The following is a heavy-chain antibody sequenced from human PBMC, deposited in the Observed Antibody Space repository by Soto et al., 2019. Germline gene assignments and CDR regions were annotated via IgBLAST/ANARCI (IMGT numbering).Heavy chain of an antibody. CDR1: GFTFSSYN. CDR3: AKDKGITAQKYYFDY. J-gene: IGHJ4*02. CDR2: ISNDGGNK. V-gene: IGHV3-30*18. D-gene: IGHD6-13*01. Sequence: GGSLRLSCAASGFTFSSYNMHWVRQAPGKGLEWVALISNDGGNKHYADSVKGRFTSSRDNSKNTLYLQMNSLRTEDTAVYYCAKDKGITAQKYYFDYWGQGTLVTVSS.